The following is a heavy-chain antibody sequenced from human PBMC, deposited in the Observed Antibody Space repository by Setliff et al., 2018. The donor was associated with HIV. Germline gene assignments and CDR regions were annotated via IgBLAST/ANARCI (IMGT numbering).Heavy chain of an antibody. Sequence: GGSLRLSCAASGFTLSGYWLSWVRQAPGKGLEWVASIKQDGSEKYYVDSLKGRFTISRDNSKNTVYLQMNSLRAEDTAEYYCAKELAASGLGYFDSWGRGILVTVSS. D-gene: IGHD3-22*01. V-gene: IGHV3-7*03. CDR3: AKELAASGLGYFDS. CDR2: IKQDGSEK. CDR1: GFTLSGYW. J-gene: IGHJ4*02.